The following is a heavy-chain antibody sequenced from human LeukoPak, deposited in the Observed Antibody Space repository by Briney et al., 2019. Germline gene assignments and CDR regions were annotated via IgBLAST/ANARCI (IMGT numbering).Heavy chain of an antibody. J-gene: IGHJ4*02. V-gene: IGHV3-7*01. CDR1: GFTFKSYW. CDR3: ARDGGPFDY. D-gene: IGHD2-15*01. Sequence: GGSLRLSCAASGFTFKSYWMSWVRQAPGKGLEWVANIKQDGSEKYYVASVKGRFTISRDNAKKSLYLQMNSLRAEDTAVYYCARDGGPFDYWGQGTLVTVSS. CDR2: IKQDGSEK.